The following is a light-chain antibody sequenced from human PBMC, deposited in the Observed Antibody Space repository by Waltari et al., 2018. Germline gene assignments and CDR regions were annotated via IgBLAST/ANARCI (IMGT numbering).Light chain of an antibody. V-gene: IGLV1-44*01. J-gene: IGLJ1*01. CDR2: NDV. CDR1: SNV. Sequence: SNVVNWYHQLPGTAPKLLIFNDVDRPSGVPDRFSGSRSATSASLAISGLQSDDESTYYCASWDDRLDAYVFGTGTRVTVL. CDR3: ASWDDRLDAYV.